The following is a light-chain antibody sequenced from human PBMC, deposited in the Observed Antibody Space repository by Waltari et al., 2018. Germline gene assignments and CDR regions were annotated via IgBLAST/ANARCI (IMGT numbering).Light chain of an antibody. CDR3: ATWDDSLTAVV. Sequence: QSVLTQPPSVSAAPGQKVTISCSGSRSNIGTSFVSWYQQLPGTAPKLLFSENDKRLSRTPDRFSGSRSGTSATLDITGLQTGDEADYYCATWDDSLTAVVFGGGTKVTVL. CDR2: END. V-gene: IGLV1-51*02. J-gene: IGLJ2*01. CDR1: RSNIGTSF.